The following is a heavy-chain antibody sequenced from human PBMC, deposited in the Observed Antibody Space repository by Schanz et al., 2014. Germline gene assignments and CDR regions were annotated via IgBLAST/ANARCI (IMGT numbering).Heavy chain of an antibody. CDR3: ARRGVDGLDV. J-gene: IGHJ4*02. CDR1: GLTLSTYW. CDR2: INSDGTIT. V-gene: IGHV3-74*01. Sequence: EVQLVESGGGFVQPGGSLRLSCTASGLTLSTYWIHWVRQAPGKGLVWVSRINSDGTITTYADSVRGRFTISRDNAKNTQYLQMSGLRAEDTAVYYCARRGVDGLDVWGQGTLVTVSS. D-gene: IGHD3-10*01.